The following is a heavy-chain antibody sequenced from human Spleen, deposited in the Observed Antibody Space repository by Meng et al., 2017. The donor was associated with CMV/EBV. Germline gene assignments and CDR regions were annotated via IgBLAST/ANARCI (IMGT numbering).Heavy chain of an antibody. CDR1: GFTFSNFR. D-gene: IGHD3-9*01. Sequence: GGSLRLSCAASGFTFSNFRMNWVRQAPGMGLEWVSYIDSSGGTVSYADSVRGRFTVSRDNAKNSLYLHMNSLRGEDTAAYYCAKVGLTAYSPDAFDIWGQGTMVTVSS. CDR2: IDSSGGTV. CDR3: AKVGLTAYSPDAFDI. V-gene: IGHV3-48*04. J-gene: IGHJ3*02.